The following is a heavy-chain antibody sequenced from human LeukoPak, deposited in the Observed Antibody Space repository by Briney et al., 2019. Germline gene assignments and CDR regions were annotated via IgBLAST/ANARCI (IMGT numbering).Heavy chain of an antibody. CDR2: IYYSGST. Sequence: SETLSLTCTVSGGSISSGGYYWSWIRQHPGKGLEWIGYIYYSGSTYYNPSLKSRVTISVDTSKNQFSLKLSSVTAADTAVYYCGRDSRPNYYDSSGYYVPYWYFDLWGRGTLVTVSS. V-gene: IGHV4-31*03. J-gene: IGHJ2*01. CDR1: GGSISSGGYY. D-gene: IGHD3-22*01. CDR3: GRDSRPNYYDSSGYYVPYWYFDL.